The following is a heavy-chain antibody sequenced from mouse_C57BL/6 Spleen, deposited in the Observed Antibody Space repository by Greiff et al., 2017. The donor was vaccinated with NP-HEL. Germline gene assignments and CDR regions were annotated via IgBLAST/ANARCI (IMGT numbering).Heavy chain of an antibody. D-gene: IGHD2-4*01. CDR3: ARHEEFYYDYDGRGFDY. Sequence: VQLQQSGAELVKPGASVKLSCKASGYTFTEYTIHWVKQRSGQGLEWIGWFYPGSGSIKYNEKFKDKATLTADKSSSTVYMELSRLTSEDSAVYFCARHEEFYYDYDGRGFDYWGQGTTLTVSS. CDR1: GYTFTEYT. V-gene: IGHV1-62-2*01. CDR2: FYPGSGSI. J-gene: IGHJ2*01.